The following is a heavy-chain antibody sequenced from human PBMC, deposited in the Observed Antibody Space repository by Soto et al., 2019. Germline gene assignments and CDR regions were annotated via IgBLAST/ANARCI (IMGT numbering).Heavy chain of an antibody. CDR3: AKDRAQWAVGIHFDS. CDR2: ISGSGANT. V-gene: IGHV3-23*01. J-gene: IGHJ4*02. CDR1: GFPFGTYA. D-gene: IGHD1-26*01. Sequence: EVQLLETGGGLVQPGGSLRLSCAASGFPFGTYALSWVRQAPGKGLEWVSGISGSGANTYYADSVKGRFTVSRDNSKSTLFLEMNSLTAEDTAVYYCAKDRAQWAVGIHFDSWGQGTLVTVSS.